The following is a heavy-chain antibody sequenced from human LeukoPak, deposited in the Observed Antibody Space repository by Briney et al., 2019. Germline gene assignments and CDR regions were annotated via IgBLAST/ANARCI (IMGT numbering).Heavy chain of an antibody. D-gene: IGHD4-17*01. CDR1: GGSISSSNW. CDR2: IYHSGST. Sequence: SETPSLTCAVSGGSISSSNWWSWVRQPPGKGLEWIGEIYHSGSTNYNPSLKSRVTISVDKSKNQFSLKLSSVTAADTAVYYCVRETPCGDYYFDYWGQGTLVTVSS. CDR3: VRETPCGDYYFDY. J-gene: IGHJ4*02. V-gene: IGHV4-4*02.